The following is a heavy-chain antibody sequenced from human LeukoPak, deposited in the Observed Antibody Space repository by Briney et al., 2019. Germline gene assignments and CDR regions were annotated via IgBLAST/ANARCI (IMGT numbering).Heavy chain of an antibody. CDR2: INHSGST. CDR3: ARQSVAPDAFDI. Sequence: SETLSLTCTVSGGSISSYYWSWIRQPPGKGLEWIGEINHSGSTNYNPSLKSRVTISVDTSKNQFSLKLSSVTAADTAVYYCARQSVAPDAFDIWGQGTMVTVSS. J-gene: IGHJ3*02. D-gene: IGHD4-23*01. CDR1: GGSISSYY. V-gene: IGHV4-34*01.